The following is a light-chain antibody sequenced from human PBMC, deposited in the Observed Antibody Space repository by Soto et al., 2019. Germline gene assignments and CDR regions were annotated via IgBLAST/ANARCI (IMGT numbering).Light chain of an antibody. V-gene: IGKV3-11*01. Sequence: EIVLTQSPATLSLSPGERATLSCRASQSVSSYLAWYQQKPGQAPRLLIYDASNRATGIPARFSGSGSGTDFHLTISGLVPEDVAVYYCQQRSNWPSIFTFGPGTKVDIK. J-gene: IGKJ3*01. CDR3: QQRSNWPSIFT. CDR2: DAS. CDR1: QSVSSY.